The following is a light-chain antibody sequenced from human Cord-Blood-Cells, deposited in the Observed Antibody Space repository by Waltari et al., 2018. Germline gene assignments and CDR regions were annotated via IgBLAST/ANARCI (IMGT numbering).Light chain of an antibody. CDR1: QSISSY. CDR3: QQSYSTPT. Sequence: DIQMNQSPSSLSASVGEIVTITCRASQSISSYLNWYQQKPGKAPKLLIYAASSFQSGVPSRVSGSGSGTDFTLTISSLQPEDFATYYCQQSYSTPTFGPGTKVEIK. J-gene: IGKJ1*01. CDR2: AAS. V-gene: IGKV1-39*01.